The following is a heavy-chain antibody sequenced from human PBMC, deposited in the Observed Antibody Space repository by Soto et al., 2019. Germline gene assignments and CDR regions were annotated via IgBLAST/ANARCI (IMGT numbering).Heavy chain of an antibody. D-gene: IGHD4-17*01. Sequence: SETLSLTCAVYGGSFSGDYWSWIRQPPGKGLEWIGEINHRGSTNYNPSLKSRVTISVDTSKNQFSLKLSSVTAADTAVYYCARGDDYGENFDYWGQGTLVTVSS. V-gene: IGHV4-34*01. CDR2: INHRGST. J-gene: IGHJ4*02. CDR1: GGSFSGDY. CDR3: ARGDDYGENFDY.